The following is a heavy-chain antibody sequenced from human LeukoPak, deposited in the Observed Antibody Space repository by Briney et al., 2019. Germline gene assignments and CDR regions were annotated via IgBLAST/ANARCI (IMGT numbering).Heavy chain of an antibody. V-gene: IGHV1-46*01. CDR2: INPSGGST. CDR3: ARDPPSSGYYLGAIDY. D-gene: IGHD3-22*01. J-gene: IGHJ4*02. Sequence: ASVKVSCKASGYTFTSYYMHWVRQAPGQGLEWMGIINPSGGSTSYAQKFQGRVTMTRDMSTSTVYMELSSLRSEDTAVYYCARDPPSSGYYLGAIDYWGQGTLVTVSS. CDR1: GYTFTSYY.